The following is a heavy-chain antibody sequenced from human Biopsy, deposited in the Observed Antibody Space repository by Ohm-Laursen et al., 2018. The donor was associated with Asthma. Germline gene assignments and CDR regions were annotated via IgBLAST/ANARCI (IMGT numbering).Heavy chain of an antibody. CDR3: ARVPTTLRYFDL. CDR2: ISYSGST. Sequence: SETLSLTCTVSGGSVSSGSYYWSWIRQPPGKGLAWVRYISYSGSTDYNPSLKSRLTISMETSKNQFSLKLSSVTAADTAVYYCARVPTTLRYFDLWGRGTLVTVSS. D-gene: IGHD2-15*01. J-gene: IGHJ2*01. CDR1: GGSVSSGSYY. V-gene: IGHV4-61*01.